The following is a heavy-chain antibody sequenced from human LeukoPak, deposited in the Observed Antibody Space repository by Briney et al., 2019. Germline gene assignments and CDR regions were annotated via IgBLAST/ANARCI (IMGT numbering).Heavy chain of an antibody. J-gene: IGHJ4*02. V-gene: IGHV4-59*01. CDR2: IYYSGST. CDR1: GGSISSYY. CDR3: AREKGSYSFFYFDY. D-gene: IGHD1-26*01. Sequence: SETLSLTCTVSGGSISSYYWSWIRQPPGKGLEWIGYIYYSGSTNYNPSLKSRVTISVDTSKNRFSLKLSSVTAADTAVYYCAREKGSYSFFYFDYWGQGTLVTVSS.